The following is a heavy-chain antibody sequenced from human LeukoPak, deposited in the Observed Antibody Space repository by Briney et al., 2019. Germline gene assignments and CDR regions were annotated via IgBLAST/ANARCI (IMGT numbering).Heavy chain of an antibody. V-gene: IGHV3-30*18. D-gene: IGHD3-10*01. CDR3: AKDAGHYGSGSPYFDY. J-gene: IGHJ4*02. CDR1: GFTFSSYG. CDR2: ISYDGSNA. Sequence: GGSLRLSCAASGFTFSSYGMHWVRQAPGKGLEWVAVISYDGSNAYYADSLKGRFTISRDNSKNTLYLQMNSLRAEDTAVYYCAKDAGHYGSGSPYFDYWGQGTLVTVSS.